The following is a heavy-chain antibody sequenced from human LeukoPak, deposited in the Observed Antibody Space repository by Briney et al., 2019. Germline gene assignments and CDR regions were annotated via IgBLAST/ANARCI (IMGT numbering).Heavy chain of an antibody. CDR2: IYYSGST. Sequence: SETLSLTCTVSGGSISSSSYYWGWIRQPPGKGLEWIGSIYYSGSTYYNPSLKSRVTISVDTSKNQFSLKLSSVTAADTAVYYCARHLGTVVVDYWGQGTLVTVSS. CDR1: GGSISSSSYY. V-gene: IGHV4-39*01. D-gene: IGHD4-23*01. J-gene: IGHJ4*02. CDR3: ARHLGTVVVDY.